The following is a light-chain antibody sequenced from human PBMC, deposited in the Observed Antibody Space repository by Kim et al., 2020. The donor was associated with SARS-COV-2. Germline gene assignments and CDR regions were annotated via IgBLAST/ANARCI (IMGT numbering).Light chain of an antibody. Sequence: QRVTMAGTGSSSNSGAGYDVHWYQQLPGTAPKLLIYANSNRPSGVPDRFSGSKSGTSASLAITGLQAEDEADYYCQSYDSSLSALVFGGGTQLTVL. CDR1: SSNSGAGYD. CDR2: ANS. J-gene: IGLJ2*01. V-gene: IGLV1-40*01. CDR3: QSYDSSLSALV.